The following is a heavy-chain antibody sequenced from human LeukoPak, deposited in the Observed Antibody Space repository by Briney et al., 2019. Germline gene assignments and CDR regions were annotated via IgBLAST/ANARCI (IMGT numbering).Heavy chain of an antibody. V-gene: IGHV3-21*01. J-gene: IGHJ1*01. Sequence: GGSLRLSCAASGFTFSSYSMNWVRQAPGKGLEWVSSISSSSSYIYYADSVKGRFTIFRDNAKNSLYLQMNSLRAEDTAVYYCASPTVTTLHWGQGTLVTVSS. CDR1: GFTFSSYS. CDR2: ISSSSSYI. D-gene: IGHD4-17*01. CDR3: ASPTVTTLH.